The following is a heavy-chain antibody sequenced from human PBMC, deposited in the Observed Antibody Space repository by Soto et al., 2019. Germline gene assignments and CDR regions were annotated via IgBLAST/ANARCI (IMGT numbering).Heavy chain of an antibody. CDR3: VTNSGWSLRDFDY. V-gene: IGHV3-74*01. Sequence: GGSLRLSCAASGFTFSSYWMHWVRQAPGKGLVWVSRINSDGSGTTYADSVKGRFTISRDNAKNTLYLQMNSLRAEDTAVYYCVTNSGWSLRDFDYWGQGTLVTVSS. J-gene: IGHJ4*02. D-gene: IGHD6-19*01. CDR1: GFTFSSYW. CDR2: INSDGSGT.